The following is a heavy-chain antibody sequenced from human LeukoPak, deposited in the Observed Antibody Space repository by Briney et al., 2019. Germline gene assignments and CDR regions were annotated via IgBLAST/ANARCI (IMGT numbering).Heavy chain of an antibody. V-gene: IGHV4-59*12. CDR1: GGSISSYY. CDR3: ARAVVPAARAMDP. J-gene: IGHJ5*02. D-gene: IGHD2-2*01. CDR2: IYYSGST. Sequence: SETLSLTCAVSGGSISSYYWSWIRQPPGKGLEWIGYIYYSGSTNYNPSLKSRVTISVDTSKNQFSLKLSSVTAADTAVYYCARAVVPAARAMDPWGQGTLVTVSS.